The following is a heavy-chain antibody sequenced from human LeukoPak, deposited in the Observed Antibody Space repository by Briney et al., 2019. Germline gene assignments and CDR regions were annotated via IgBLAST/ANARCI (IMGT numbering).Heavy chain of an antibody. CDR3: ARSSYSGNNWFHP. D-gene: IGHD1-26*01. V-gene: IGHV4-38-2*01. J-gene: IGHJ5*02. CDR1: GGSFSSGYY. CDR2: IYHSGST. Sequence: SETLSLTCAVYGGSFSSGYYWGWIRPPPGKGLEWIGSIYHSGSTYYNPSLKGRVTISVDTSKNHFSLNLNSVTPPATAVYCCARSSYSGNNWFHPWGRGTLVTVSS.